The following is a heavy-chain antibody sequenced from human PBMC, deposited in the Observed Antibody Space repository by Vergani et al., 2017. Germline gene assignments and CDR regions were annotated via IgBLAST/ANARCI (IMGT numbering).Heavy chain of an antibody. CDR1: GGTFSSYA. CDR2: IIPSLATT. CDR3: AGATCSGGSCYRGFEY. V-gene: IGHV1-69*11. D-gene: IGHD2-15*01. J-gene: IGHJ4*02. Sequence: QVQLVQSGAEVKKPGSSVKVSCKASGGTFSSYALNWVRQAPGQGLEWMGSIIPSLATTIYAQKFQGRVTMTADESTSTAYMELSSLKSEDTAVFYCAGATCSGGSCYRGFEYWGQGSLITVSS.